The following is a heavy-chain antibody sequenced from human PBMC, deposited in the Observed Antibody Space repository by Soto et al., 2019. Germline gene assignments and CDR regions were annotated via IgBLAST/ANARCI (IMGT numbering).Heavy chain of an antibody. Sequence: GASVKVSCKASGYTFTSYGISWVRQAPGQGLEWMGWISAYNGNTNYAQKLQGRVTMTTDTSTSTAYMELRSLRSDDTAVYYCARDMGVNYYDSGFDYWGQGTLVTVYS. V-gene: IGHV1-18*01. CDR1: GYTFTSYG. D-gene: IGHD3-22*01. CDR3: ARDMGVNYYDSGFDY. J-gene: IGHJ4*02. CDR2: ISAYNGNT.